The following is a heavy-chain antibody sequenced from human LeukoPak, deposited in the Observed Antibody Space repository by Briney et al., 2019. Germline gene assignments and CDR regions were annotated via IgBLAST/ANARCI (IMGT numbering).Heavy chain of an antibody. CDR3: VKVLSKGGGYYLTDF. D-gene: IGHD3-22*01. Sequence: GGSLRLSCATFGFTFSSYGMTWVRQAPGKGLEWVSTISISGGTTYYADSVKGRSSISRDNSKSTVYLQMNSLRVEDSAVYYCVKVLSKGGGYYLTDFWGQGNLVTVSS. V-gene: IGHV3-23*01. CDR1: GFTFSSYG. J-gene: IGHJ4*02. CDR2: ISISGGTT.